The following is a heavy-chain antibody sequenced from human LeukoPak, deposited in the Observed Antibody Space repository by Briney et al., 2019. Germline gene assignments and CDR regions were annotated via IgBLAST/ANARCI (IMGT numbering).Heavy chain of an antibody. CDR2: IYPGDSDT. CDR3: AICGGDCYEGGRFGY. V-gene: IGHV5-51*01. D-gene: IGHD2-21*02. J-gene: IGHJ4*02. Sequence: GESLKISCKGSGYSFTSYWIGWVRQMPGKGLEWMGIIYPGDSDTRYSPSFQGQVTISADKSISTAYLQWSSLKASDTAMYYCAICGGDCYEGGRFGYWGQGTLVTVSS. CDR1: GYSFTSYW.